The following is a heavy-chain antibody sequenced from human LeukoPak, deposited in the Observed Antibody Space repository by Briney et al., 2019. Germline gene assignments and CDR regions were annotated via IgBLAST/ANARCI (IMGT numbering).Heavy chain of an antibody. J-gene: IGHJ5*02. V-gene: IGHV4-59*08. CDR3: ARHWLEAAKTYSYWFDP. CDR1: GGSISSYY. CDR2: IYYSGST. D-gene: IGHD6-13*01. Sequence: PSETLSLTCTVSGGSISSYYWSWIRQPPGKGLEWIGYIYYSGSTNYNPSLKSRVTISVDTSKNQFSLKLSSVTAADTAIYFCARHWLEAAKTYSYWFDPWGQGTLVTVSS.